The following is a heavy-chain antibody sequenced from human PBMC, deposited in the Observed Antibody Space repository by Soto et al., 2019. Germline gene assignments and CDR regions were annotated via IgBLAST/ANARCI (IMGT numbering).Heavy chain of an antibody. CDR3: ARWGKPRQTIRMALRTYYYGGMDV. CDR1: GGTFSSYA. V-gene: IGHV1-69*01. CDR2: IIPIFGTA. J-gene: IGHJ6*02. Sequence: QVQLVQSGAEVKKPGSSVKVSCKASGGTFSSYAISWVRQAPGQGLEWMGGIIPIFGTANYAQKFQGRVTSTADESTSTAYRALSSVRSEDTAVYYCARWGKPRQTIRMALRTYYYGGMDVWGQGTTVTVSS. D-gene: IGHD1-26*01.